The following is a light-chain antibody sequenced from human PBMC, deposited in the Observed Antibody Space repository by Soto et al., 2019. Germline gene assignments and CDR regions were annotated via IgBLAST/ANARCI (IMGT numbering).Light chain of an antibody. CDR3: QQLNSYPIT. V-gene: IGKV1-9*01. J-gene: IGKJ5*01. CDR1: QGISSY. CDR2: AAS. Sequence: DIQLTQSPSFLSASVGDIVTITCRASQGISSYLAWYQQKPGKAPKLLIYAASTLQRGVPSRVSGSGSGTEGTLTSSRLQPEDFATYDCQQLNSYPITFGQGTRLEIK.